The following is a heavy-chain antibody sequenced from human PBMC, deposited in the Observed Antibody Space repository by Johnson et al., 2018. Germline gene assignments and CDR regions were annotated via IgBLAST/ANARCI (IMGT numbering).Heavy chain of an antibody. Sequence: QVQLQQWGAGLLKPSETLSLTCAVYGGSFSGYYWSWIRQPPGKGLEWIGEINHSGSTNYNPSLKSRVTISVDTSKNQFSLKLSSVTAADTAVYYCARDSRGLRYFDWLKSRFDPWGQGTLVTVSS. CDR3: ARDSRGLRYFDWLKSRFDP. D-gene: IGHD3-9*01. J-gene: IGHJ5*02. V-gene: IGHV4-34*01. CDR1: GGSFSGYY. CDR2: INHSGST.